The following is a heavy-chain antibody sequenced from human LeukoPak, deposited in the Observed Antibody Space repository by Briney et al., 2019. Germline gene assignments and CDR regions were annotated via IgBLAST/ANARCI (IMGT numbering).Heavy chain of an antibody. CDR3: VREVGQYSSSWYSGKFFDY. D-gene: IGHD6-13*01. V-gene: IGHV1-46*01. Sequence: ASVKVSCKASGYTFTSYYMHWVRQAPGQGLEWMGIINPSGGSTSYAQKFQGRVTMTRDTSTSTVYMELSSLRSEDTAVYYCVREVGQYSSSWYSGKFFDYWGQGTLVTVSS. CDR1: GYTFTSYY. CDR2: INPSGGST. J-gene: IGHJ4*02.